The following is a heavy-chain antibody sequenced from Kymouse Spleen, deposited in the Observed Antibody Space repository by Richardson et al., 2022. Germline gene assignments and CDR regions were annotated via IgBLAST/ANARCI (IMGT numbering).Heavy chain of an antibody. V-gene: IGHV3-48*02. CDR2: ISSSSSTI. D-gene: IGHD2-15*01. Sequence: EVQLVESGGGLVQPGGSLRLSCAASGFTFSSYSMNWVRQAPGKGLEWVSYISSSSSTIYYADSVKGRFTISRDNAKNSLYLQMNSLRDEDTAVYYCARDGGYCSGGSCFFDYWGQGTLVTVSS. J-gene: IGHJ4*02. CDR1: GFTFSSYS. CDR3: ARDGGYCSGGSCFFDY.